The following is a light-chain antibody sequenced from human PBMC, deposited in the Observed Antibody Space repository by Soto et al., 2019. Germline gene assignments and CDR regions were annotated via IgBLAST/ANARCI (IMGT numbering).Light chain of an antibody. J-gene: IGLJ1*01. Sequence: QSALTQPASVSGSPGQSITISCTGTSSDVGGYNYVSWYQQHPGKAPKLMIYEVSNRPSGVSNRLSGSKSGNTASLTISGLQAEDEADYYCSSYTSSLYVFGTGTKLTVL. V-gene: IGLV2-14*01. CDR1: SSDVGGYNY. CDR2: EVS. CDR3: SSYTSSLYV.